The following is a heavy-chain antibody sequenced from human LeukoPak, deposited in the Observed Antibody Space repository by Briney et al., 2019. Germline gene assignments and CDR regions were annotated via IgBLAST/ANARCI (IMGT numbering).Heavy chain of an antibody. J-gene: IGHJ4*02. CDR2: ISSSGTTI. V-gene: IGHV3-11*01. D-gene: IGHD1-26*01. CDR3: AGGGRGYSGSYFSTY. Sequence: GGSLRLSCAASGFIFSDYYMSWIRRAPRRGLAWVSYISSSGTTIHYADSVKGRFTISRDNAKNSLFLQMNSLRVEDTAVYYCAGGGRGYSGSYFSTYWGQGTLVTVSS. CDR1: GFIFSDYY.